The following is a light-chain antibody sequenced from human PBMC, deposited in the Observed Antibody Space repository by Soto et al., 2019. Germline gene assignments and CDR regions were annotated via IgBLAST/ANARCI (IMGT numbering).Light chain of an antibody. V-gene: IGLV2-11*01. CDR1: SSDVGGYKY. CDR2: DVS. J-gene: IGLJ2*01. CDR3: WPLAGSYTVL. Sequence: QSALTQPRSVSGSPGQSVTISCTGTSSDVGGYKYVSWYQQHPGKVPKLMMFDVSERPSGVPDRFSGSKSGNTASLSISGLQAEDEADYYLWPLAGSYTVLFGGGTKLTVL.